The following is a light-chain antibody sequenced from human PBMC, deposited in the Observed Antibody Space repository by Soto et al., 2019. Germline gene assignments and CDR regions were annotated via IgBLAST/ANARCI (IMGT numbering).Light chain of an antibody. CDR1: QSVSSSY. CDR2: GAS. J-gene: IGKJ1*01. CDR3: QQYGRT. V-gene: IGKV3-20*01. Sequence: EIVLTQSPGTLSLSPGERATLSCRASQSVSSSYLAWYQQKPGQAPRLLIYGASSRATGIPDRFGGSGSGTEFILTISRLEPEDFAVYYCQQYGRTFGQGTKG.